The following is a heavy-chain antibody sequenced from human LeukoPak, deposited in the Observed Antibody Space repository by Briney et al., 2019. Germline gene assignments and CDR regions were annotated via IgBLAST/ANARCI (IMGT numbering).Heavy chain of an antibody. CDR2: INWNGGST. CDR3: AREGGSGSYLDY. Sequence: PGGSLRLPCAASGFTFDDYGMSWVRQAPGKGLEWVSGINWNGGSTGYADSVKGRFTISRDNSKNTLYLQMNSLRAEDTAVYYCAREGGSGSYLDYWGQGTLVTVSS. D-gene: IGHD3-10*01. J-gene: IGHJ4*02. V-gene: IGHV3-20*04. CDR1: GFTFDDYG.